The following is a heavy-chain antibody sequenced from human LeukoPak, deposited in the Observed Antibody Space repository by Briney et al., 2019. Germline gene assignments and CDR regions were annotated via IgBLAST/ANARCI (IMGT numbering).Heavy chain of an antibody. CDR3: AKDANYYDSSGYLIPFDY. Sequence: GGSLRLSCSASGFTFSRCAMTWVRQLPGRGLEWVSSISGNGHQTYYADSVKGRFSVSRDNSKNILYLQMDSLRADDSALYYCAKDANYYDSSGYLIPFDYWGQGTLVTVSS. CDR1: GFTFSRCA. J-gene: IGHJ4*02. CDR2: ISGNGHQT. D-gene: IGHD3-22*01. V-gene: IGHV3-23*01.